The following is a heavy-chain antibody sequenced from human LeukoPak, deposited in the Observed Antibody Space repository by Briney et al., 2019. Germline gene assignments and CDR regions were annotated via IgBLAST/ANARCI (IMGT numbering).Heavy chain of an antibody. D-gene: IGHD5-24*01. J-gene: IGHJ4*02. CDR2: IHHSGRT. CDR3: ARTENDGYNDY. Sequence: PSETLSLTCTVSGVSITSYDWSWIRQPPGKGLEWIAYIHHSGRTKYNPSLESRVHISLYTSKNQFSLKLSSVTAADTAVYYCARTENDGYNDYWGQGALVTVSS. CDR1: GVSITSYD. V-gene: IGHV4-59*08.